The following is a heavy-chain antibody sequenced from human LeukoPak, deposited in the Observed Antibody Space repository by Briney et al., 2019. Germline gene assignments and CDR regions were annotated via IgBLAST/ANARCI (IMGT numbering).Heavy chain of an antibody. Sequence: GGSLRLSCAASGFTFDDYGMSWVRQAPGKGLEWVSVIYSGGSTYYADSVKGRFTISRDNAKNTLYLQMNSLRAEDTAVYYCAREGGAYCGGDCYSGAFDIWGQGTMVTVSS. CDR1: GFTFDDYG. J-gene: IGHJ3*02. CDR2: IYSGGST. CDR3: AREGGAYCGGDCYSGAFDI. V-gene: IGHV3-53*01. D-gene: IGHD2-21*02.